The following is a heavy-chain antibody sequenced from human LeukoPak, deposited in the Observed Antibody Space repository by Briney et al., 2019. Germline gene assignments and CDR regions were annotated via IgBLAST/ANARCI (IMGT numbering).Heavy chain of an antibody. V-gene: IGHV3-48*04. CDR1: GFTFSSYN. CDR3: ASDDSSGYYFAY. Sequence: PGGSLRLSCAASGFTFSSYNMNWVRQAPGKGLEWVSYISSSSSVIYYADSVKGRFTISRDNAKNSLYLQMNSLRAEDTAVYYCASDDSSGYYFAYWGQGTLVTASS. D-gene: IGHD3-22*01. J-gene: IGHJ4*02. CDR2: ISSSSSVI.